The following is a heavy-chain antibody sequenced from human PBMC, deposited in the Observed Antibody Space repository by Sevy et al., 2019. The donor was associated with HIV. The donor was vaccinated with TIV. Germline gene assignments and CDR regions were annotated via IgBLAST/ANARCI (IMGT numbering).Heavy chain of an antibody. Sequence: GGSLRLSCAASGFNFSPYAMHWVRQGPGKGLEWVASIYQDGSEKYYMDSVKGRFTVSRDNAKNSLFLQMNSLRVEDTAVYYCAREGSYGDYMLSYYYGMDVWGQGTTVTVSS. V-gene: IGHV3-7*01. J-gene: IGHJ6*02. CDR3: AREGSYGDYMLSYYYGMDV. D-gene: IGHD4-17*01. CDR2: IYQDGSEK. CDR1: GFNFSPYA.